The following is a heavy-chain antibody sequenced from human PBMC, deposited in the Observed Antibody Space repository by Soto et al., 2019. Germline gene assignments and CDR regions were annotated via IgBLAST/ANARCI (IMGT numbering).Heavy chain of an antibody. J-gene: IGHJ6*03. Sequence: PSETLSLTCTVSGGSISSSSYYWGWIRQPPGKGLEWIGSIYYSGSTYYNPSLKSRVTISVDTSKNQFSLKLSSVTAADTAVYYCARHLSSTRPYYYYYMDVWGKGTTVTVSS. CDR2: IYYSGST. V-gene: IGHV4-39*01. CDR3: ARHLSSTRPYYYYYMDV. CDR1: GGSISSSSYY. D-gene: IGHD2-2*01.